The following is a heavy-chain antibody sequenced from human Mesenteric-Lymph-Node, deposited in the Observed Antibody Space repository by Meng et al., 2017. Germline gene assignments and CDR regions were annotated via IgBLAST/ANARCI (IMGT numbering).Heavy chain of an antibody. Sequence: GESLKISCAASGFTFSTHWMSWVRQAPGKGLEWVANIKEDGSEQYYVDSVKGRFAISRDNARNSLYLQMNSLRVEDSAVYHCARGGKMYASWWGPGTLVTVSS. D-gene: IGHD2-8*01. V-gene: IGHV3-7*04. CDR2: IKEDGSEQ. CDR3: ARGGKMYASW. J-gene: IGHJ4*02. CDR1: GFTFSTHW.